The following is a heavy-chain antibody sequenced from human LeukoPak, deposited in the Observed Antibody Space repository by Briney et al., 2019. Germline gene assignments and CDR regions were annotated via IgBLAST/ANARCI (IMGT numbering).Heavy chain of an antibody. CDR1: GGSISSYY. CDR3: AREWAENYYSPYYFDY. CDR2: IYYSGST. Sequence: SETLSLTCTVSGGSISSYYWSWIRQPPGKGLEWIGYIYYSGSTNYNPSLKSRVTISVDTSKNQFSLKLSSVTAADAAVYYCAREWAENYYSPYYFDYWGQGTLVTVSS. V-gene: IGHV4-59*01. D-gene: IGHD1-26*01. J-gene: IGHJ4*02.